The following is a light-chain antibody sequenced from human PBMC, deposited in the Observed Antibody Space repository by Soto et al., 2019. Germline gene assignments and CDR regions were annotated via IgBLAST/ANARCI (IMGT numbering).Light chain of an antibody. CDR2: TTS. J-gene: IGKJ1*01. Sequence: IQMTQSHSTLPASVRDRATITCRASQSIRNDLGWYQQKPGKAPKLLIYTTSSLQSGVPSRFSGSGSGTDFTLTVSSLQHEDFATYYCLQDYSYPWTFGQGTKADIK. V-gene: IGKV1-6*01. CDR3: LQDYSYPWT. CDR1: QSIRND.